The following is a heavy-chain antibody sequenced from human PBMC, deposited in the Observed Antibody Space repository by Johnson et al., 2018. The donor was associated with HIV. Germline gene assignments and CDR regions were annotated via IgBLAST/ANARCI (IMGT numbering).Heavy chain of an antibody. J-gene: IGHJ3*02. D-gene: IGHD5-12*01. CDR3: AKDFGYPRPRDACDI. V-gene: IGHV3-33*06. CDR2: IWYDGSNK. CDR1: GFTFSSYG. Sequence: QVQLVESGGGVVQPGRSLRLSCAASGFTFSSYGMHWVRQAPGKGLEWVAVIWYDGSNKYYADSVKGRFTISRDNSKNTLYLQMNSLRAEDTAVYYCAKDFGYPRPRDACDIWGQGTMVTVSS.